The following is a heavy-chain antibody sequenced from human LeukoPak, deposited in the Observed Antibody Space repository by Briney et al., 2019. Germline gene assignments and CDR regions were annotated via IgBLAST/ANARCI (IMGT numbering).Heavy chain of an antibody. D-gene: IGHD2-15*01. CDR1: GFTFSSYE. Sequence: GGSLRLSCAASGFTFSSYEMNWVRQAPGKELEWVSYISSSGSTIYYADSVKGRFTISRDNAKNSLYLQMNSLRAEDTAVYYCAREAQRYCSGGSRFPKTSYYYYGMDVWGQGTTVTVSS. J-gene: IGHJ6*02. CDR3: AREAQRYCSGGSRFPKTSYYYYGMDV. CDR2: ISSSGSTI. V-gene: IGHV3-48*03.